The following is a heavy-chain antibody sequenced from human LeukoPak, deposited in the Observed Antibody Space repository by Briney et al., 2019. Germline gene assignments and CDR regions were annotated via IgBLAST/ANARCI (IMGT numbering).Heavy chain of an antibody. V-gene: IGHV3-49*04. CDR3: TNLGRIYYDTTAPPGNDY. J-gene: IGHJ4*02. CDR1: GLIFADYA. Sequence: PGGSLRLSCTASGLIFADYAMNWVRQAPGKGLEWVGIIRSEAYGGMKDYAASVEGRFTISRDDSKSVAYLQMNTLKTEDTAVYYCTNLGRIYYDTTAPPGNDYWGQGTLVTVSS. CDR2: IRSEAYGGMK. D-gene: IGHD3-22*01.